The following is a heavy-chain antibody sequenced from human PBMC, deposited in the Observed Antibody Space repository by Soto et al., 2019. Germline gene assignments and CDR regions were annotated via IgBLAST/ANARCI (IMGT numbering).Heavy chain of an antibody. Sequence: SETLSLTCTVSGGSISPYYWSWIRQPPGKGLEWVGYIYYGGTSSYNPSLKSRVTIALETSKNQFSLKLSSVTAADTAVYYCARVRKGYGDYWGQGTLVTVSS. CDR2: IYYGGTS. J-gene: IGHJ4*02. CDR1: GGSISPYY. CDR3: ARVRKGYGDY. D-gene: IGHD5-12*01. V-gene: IGHV4-59*08.